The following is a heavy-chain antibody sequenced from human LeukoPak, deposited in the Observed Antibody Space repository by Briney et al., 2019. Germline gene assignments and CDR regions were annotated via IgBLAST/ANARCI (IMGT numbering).Heavy chain of an antibody. D-gene: IGHD2-15*01. CDR1: GFTFSSYS. CDR3: AREYCSGGSCYLADY. Sequence: GGSLRLSCAASGFTFSSYSMNWVRQAPGKGLEWVSSISSSSSYIYYADSVKGRSTISRDNAKNSLYLQMNSLRAEDTAVYYCAREYCSGGSCYLADYWGQGTLVTVSS. J-gene: IGHJ4*02. V-gene: IGHV3-21*01. CDR2: ISSSSSYI.